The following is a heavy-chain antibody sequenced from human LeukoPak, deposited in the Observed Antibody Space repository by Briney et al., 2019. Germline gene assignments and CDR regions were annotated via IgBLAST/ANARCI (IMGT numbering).Heavy chain of an antibody. J-gene: IGHJ4*02. CDR2: ISGSGGST. D-gene: IGHD3-16*01. V-gene: IGHV3-23*01. CDR3: AKDLKMITFGGVNLNY. CDR1: GFTFSSYA. Sequence: GGSLRLSCAASGFTFSSYAMSWVRQAPGKGLEWASAISGSGGSTYYADSVKGRFTISRDNSKNTLYLQMNSLRAEDTAVYYCAKDLKMITFGGVNLNYWGQGTLVTVSS.